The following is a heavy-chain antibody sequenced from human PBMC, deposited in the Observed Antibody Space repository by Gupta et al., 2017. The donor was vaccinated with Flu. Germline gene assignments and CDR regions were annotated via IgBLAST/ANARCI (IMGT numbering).Heavy chain of an antibody. CDR3: ARGEDIVVVPAANRGAFEI. D-gene: IGHD2-2*01. CDR2: INHSGST. Sequence: SGSRQTPGKGLEWIGEINHSGSTNYNPSLKSRVTISVDTAKNQFSLKLSYVTAADTAVYYCARGEDIVVVPAANRGAFEIWGQGTMVTVSS. J-gene: IGHJ3*02. V-gene: IGHV4-34*01.